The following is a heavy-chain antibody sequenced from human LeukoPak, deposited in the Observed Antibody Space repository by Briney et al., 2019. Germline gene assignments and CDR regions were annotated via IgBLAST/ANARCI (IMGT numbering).Heavy chain of an antibody. CDR3: ARKDSSGYYLDY. J-gene: IGHJ4*02. CDR1: GGSISSSSYS. D-gene: IGHD3-22*01. CDR2: IYYSGST. V-gene: IGHV4-39*07. Sequence: SETLSLTCTVSGGSISSSSYSWGWIRQPPGKGLEWIGSIYYSGSTYYNPSLKSRVTISVDTSKNQFSLKLSSVTAADTAVYYCARKDSSGYYLDYWGQGTLVTVSS.